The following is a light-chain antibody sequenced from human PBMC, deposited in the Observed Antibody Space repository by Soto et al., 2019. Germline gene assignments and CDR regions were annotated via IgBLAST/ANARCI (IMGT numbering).Light chain of an antibody. J-gene: IGKJ1*01. CDR2: GAS. Sequence: EVVLTQSPGTLSLSPGARATLSCRASQSVSSSYLAWYQQKPGQAPRLLIYGASSRATGIPDRFSGSGSGTDFTLTISRLEPEDFAVYYCQQYGSSPRTLGQGTKVDIK. CDR3: QQYGSSPRT. CDR1: QSVSSSY. V-gene: IGKV3-20*01.